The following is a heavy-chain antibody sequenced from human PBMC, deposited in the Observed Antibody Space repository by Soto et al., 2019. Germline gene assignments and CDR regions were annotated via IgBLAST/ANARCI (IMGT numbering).Heavy chain of an antibody. CDR3: ARDMWSSSWGSEAIYNWFDP. J-gene: IGHJ5*02. V-gene: IGHV3-33*01. CDR1: GFTFSSYG. Sequence: QVQLVESGGGVVQPGRSLRLSCAASGFTFSSYGMHWVRQAPGKGLEWVAVIWYDGSNKYYADSVKGRFTISRDNSKNTLYLQMNSLRAEDTAVYYCARDMWSSSWGSEAIYNWFDPWGQGTLVTVSS. CDR2: IWYDGSNK. D-gene: IGHD6-13*01.